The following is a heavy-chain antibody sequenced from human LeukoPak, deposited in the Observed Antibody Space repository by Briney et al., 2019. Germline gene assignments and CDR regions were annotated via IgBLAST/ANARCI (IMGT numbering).Heavy chain of an antibody. Sequence: SETLSLTCAVSGGSISSSNWWSWVRQPPGKGLEWIGEIYHSGNTNYNPSLKSRVTILEDKSKNQFSLKLSSVTAADTAAYYCARATTMIVVGNYFDYWGQGTLVTVSS. CDR2: IYHSGNT. D-gene: IGHD3-22*01. CDR3: ARATTMIVVGNYFDY. J-gene: IGHJ4*02. CDR1: GGSISSSNW. V-gene: IGHV4-4*02.